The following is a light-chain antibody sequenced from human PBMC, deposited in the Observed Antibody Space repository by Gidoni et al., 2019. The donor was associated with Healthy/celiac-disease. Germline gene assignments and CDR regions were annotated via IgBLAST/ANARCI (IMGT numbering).Light chain of an antibody. CDR3: QQRSNWPPLT. Sequence: EIVLPQSPATLSLSPGERATLSCRASQSVTSYLAWYQQKPGQAPRLLIYDASNRATGIPARFSGSGSGTDFTLTISSLEAEDFAVYYCQQRSNWPPLTFGGGTKVEIK. CDR2: DAS. J-gene: IGKJ4*01. CDR1: QSVTSY. V-gene: IGKV3-11*01.